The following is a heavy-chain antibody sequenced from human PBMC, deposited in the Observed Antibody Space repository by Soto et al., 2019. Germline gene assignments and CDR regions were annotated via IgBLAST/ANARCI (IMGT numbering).Heavy chain of an antibody. CDR1: GFTFDDYA. V-gene: IGHV3-9*01. Sequence: EVQLVESGGGLVQPGRSLRLSCAASGFTFDDYAMHWVRQAPGKGPEWVSGISWNSGSIGYADSVKGRFTISRDNAKNSLYLQLNSLRAEDTALYYCAKDSAPQGELRGGFDYWGQGPLFPVSS. D-gene: IGHD1-26*01. J-gene: IGHJ4*02. CDR2: ISWNSGSI. CDR3: AKDSAPQGELRGGFDY.